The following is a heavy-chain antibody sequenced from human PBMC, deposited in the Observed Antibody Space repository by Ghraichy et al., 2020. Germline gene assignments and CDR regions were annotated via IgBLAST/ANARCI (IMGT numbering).Heavy chain of an antibody. CDR3: ARVVGGNYWFDP. CDR1: GFTFSSYS. Sequence: GSLRLSCAASGFTFSSYSMKWVRQAPGKGLEWVSSISTSGSFIHYADSVKGRFTISRDNAKNSLYLQMNSLRAEDTAVYYCARVVGGNYWFDPWGQGTLVTVSS. V-gene: IGHV3-21*01. J-gene: IGHJ5*02. D-gene: IGHD4-23*01. CDR2: ISTSGSFI.